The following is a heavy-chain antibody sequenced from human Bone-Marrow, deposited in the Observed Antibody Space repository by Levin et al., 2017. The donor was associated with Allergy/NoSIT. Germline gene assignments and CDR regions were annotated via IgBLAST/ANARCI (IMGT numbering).Heavy chain of an antibody. J-gene: IGHJ4*02. CDR1: GFTFSNYG. CDR2: ISYDATEK. Sequence: PGGSLRLSCAASGFTFSNYGLHWVXXXXXKGLEWVAGISYDATEKDYLPSVKGRFTISRDNSLKSIFLQMNGLTTDDAALYYCVKKRDFFGSGSPDFDSWGQGTLVTVSS. V-gene: IGHV3-30*18. CDR3: VKKRDFFGSGSPDFDS. D-gene: IGHD3-10*01.